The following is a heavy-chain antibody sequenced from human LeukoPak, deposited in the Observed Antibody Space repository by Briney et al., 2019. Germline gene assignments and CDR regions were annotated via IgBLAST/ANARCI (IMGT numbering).Heavy chain of an antibody. V-gene: IGHV3-66*04. CDR3: ARPHGSGSYYQDY. Sequence: GGSLRLSCAASGITVSSNYMSWVRQAPGKGLEWVSVIYSGGSTSYADSVKGRFTISRDNSKNTLYLQMNSLRAEDTAVYYCARPHGSGSYYQDYWGQGTLVTVSS. CDR1: GITVSSNY. D-gene: IGHD3-10*01. J-gene: IGHJ4*02. CDR2: IYSGGST.